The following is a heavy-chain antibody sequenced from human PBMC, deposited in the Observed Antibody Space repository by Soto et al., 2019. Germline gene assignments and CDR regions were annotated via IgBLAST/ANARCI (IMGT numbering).Heavy chain of an antibody. CDR1: GYTFTSYY. CDR3: ARDQEQFNDFWSGYIATYNAFDI. V-gene: IGHV1-46*01. Sequence: GASVKVSCKASGYTFTSYYMHLVRQAPGQGLEWMGIINPSGGSTSYAQKFQGRVTMTRDTSTSTVYMELSSLRSEDTAVYYCARDQEQFNDFWSGYIATYNAFDIWGQGTMVTVSS. D-gene: IGHD3-3*01. J-gene: IGHJ3*02. CDR2: INPSGGST.